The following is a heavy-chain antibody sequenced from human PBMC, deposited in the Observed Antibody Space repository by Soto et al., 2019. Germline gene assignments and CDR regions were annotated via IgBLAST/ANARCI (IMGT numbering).Heavy chain of an antibody. CDR2: ITTDKGKT. Sequence: ASVKVSCKTSGYTFTSYGISWVRQAPGQGLEWMGWITTDKGKTTYAQKFQGRVTMTTDTSTSTAYMEMRSLRSDDTAVYYCATPSPAFDYWCQGTLVTVSS. CDR3: ATPSPAFDY. J-gene: IGHJ4*02. CDR1: GYTFTSYG. V-gene: IGHV1-18*01.